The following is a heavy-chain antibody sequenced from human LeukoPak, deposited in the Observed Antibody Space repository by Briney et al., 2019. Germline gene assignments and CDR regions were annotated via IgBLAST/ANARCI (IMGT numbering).Heavy chain of an antibody. D-gene: IGHD5-18*01. V-gene: IGHV1-69*13. CDR2: IIPIFGTA. J-gene: IGHJ5*02. CDR3: ARDRRVQLWLSRWFDP. CDR1: GYTFTSYA. Sequence: PGASVKVSCKASGYTFTSYAISWVRQAPGQGLEWMGGIIPIFGTANYAQKFQGRVTITADESTSTAYMELSSLRSEDTAVYYCARDRRVQLWLSRWFDPWGQGTLVTVSS.